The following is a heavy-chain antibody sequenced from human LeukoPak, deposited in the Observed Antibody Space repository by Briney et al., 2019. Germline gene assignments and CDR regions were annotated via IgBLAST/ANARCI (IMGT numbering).Heavy chain of an antibody. Sequence: GGSLRLSCAASGFAFNNYVMTWVRQAPGKGLDWFSAISGSGDSTYYADSVKGRFIISRDDSKSTVYLQMNSLRVDDTAMYYCARGPDPVVRGPRRAFDLWGQGTMVTVSS. V-gene: IGHV3-23*01. CDR1: GFAFNNYV. D-gene: IGHD3-10*01. J-gene: IGHJ3*01. CDR3: ARGPDPVVRGPRRAFDL. CDR2: ISGSGDST.